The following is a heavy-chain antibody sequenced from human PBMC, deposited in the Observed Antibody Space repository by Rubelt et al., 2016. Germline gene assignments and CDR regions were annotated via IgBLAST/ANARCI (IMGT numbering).Heavy chain of an antibody. CDR1: GDSLNSSS. Sequence: QVQLQESGPGLVKASATLSLTCAVSGDSLNSSSYSWVRQPPGKALAWLGCFFSARGPNSTPSLTCRVTFSVDTSMTHFSLKLTSLTSEDTAADYCARDRSSGGYRNYFDDWGHGTLVTVSS. D-gene: IGHD6-19*01. CDR3: ARDRSSGGYRNYFDD. V-gene: IGHV4-59*13. J-gene: IGHJ4*01. CDR2: FFSARGP.